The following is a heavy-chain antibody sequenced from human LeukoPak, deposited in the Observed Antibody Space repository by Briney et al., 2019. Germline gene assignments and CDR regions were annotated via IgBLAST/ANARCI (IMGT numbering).Heavy chain of an antibody. Sequence: GRSLRLSCAASGFTFSNYGMHWVRQAPGKGLEWVALISYDGSNQYYADSVKGRFTISRDNSKNTLYLQMNSLRAEDTAVYYCAKDLHSSGWYKDKYYFGYWGQGTLVTVSS. D-gene: IGHD6-19*01. CDR1: GFTFSNYG. CDR3: AKDLHSSGWYKDKYYFGY. J-gene: IGHJ4*02. CDR2: ISYDGSNQ. V-gene: IGHV3-30*18.